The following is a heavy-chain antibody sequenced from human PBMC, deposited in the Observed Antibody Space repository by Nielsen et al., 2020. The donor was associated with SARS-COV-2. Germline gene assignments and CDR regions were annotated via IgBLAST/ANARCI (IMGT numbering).Heavy chain of an antibody. D-gene: IGHD5-18*01. Sequence: GESLKISCAASGFIFSSYWMSWVRQAPGKGLEWVANIKQDGSEKYYVDSVKGRFTISRDNAKNSLYLQMNSLRAEDTAVYYCAREGYRYGIYYYYGMDVWGQGTTVTVSS. CDR2: IKQDGSEK. J-gene: IGHJ6*02. V-gene: IGHV3-7*03. CDR3: AREGYRYGIYYYYGMDV. CDR1: GFIFSSYW.